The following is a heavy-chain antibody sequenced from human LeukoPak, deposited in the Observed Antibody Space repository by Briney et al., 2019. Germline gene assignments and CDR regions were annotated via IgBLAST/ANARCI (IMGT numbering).Heavy chain of an antibody. Sequence: GGSLRLSCAAPGFTFSSYSMNWVRQAPGKGLEWVSSISSSSSYIYYADSVKGRLTISRDNAKNSLYLQMNSLRAEDTAVYYCANQHDYGDYGSDYWGQGTLVTVSS. D-gene: IGHD4-17*01. J-gene: IGHJ4*02. V-gene: IGHV3-21*01. CDR3: ANQHDYGDYGSDY. CDR1: GFTFSSYS. CDR2: ISSSSSYI.